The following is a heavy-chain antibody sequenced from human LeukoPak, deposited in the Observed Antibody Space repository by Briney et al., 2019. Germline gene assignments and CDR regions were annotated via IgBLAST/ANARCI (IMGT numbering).Heavy chain of an antibody. Sequence: ESGPTLVKPTQTLTLTCTFSGFSLSTCGVGVGWIRQPPGKALEWLALIYWDDDKRYSPSLKSRLTITKDTSKNQVVLTMTNMDPVDTATYYCAHRTYYYDSSGYPNWFDPWGQGTLVTVSS. D-gene: IGHD3-22*01. CDR2: IYWDDDK. J-gene: IGHJ5*02. CDR1: GFSLSTCGVG. V-gene: IGHV2-5*02. CDR3: AHRTYYYDSSGYPNWFDP.